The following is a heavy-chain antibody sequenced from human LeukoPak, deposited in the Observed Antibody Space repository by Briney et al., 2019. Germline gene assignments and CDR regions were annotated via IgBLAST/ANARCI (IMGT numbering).Heavy chain of an antibody. CDR1: GYTFTSYG. CDR2: ISAYNGNT. Sequence: ASVKVSCKASGYTFTSYGISWVRQAPGQGLEWMGWISAYNGNTTYAQKLQGKVTMTTDTSTSTVYMELRSLRSDDTALYYCARDRNEGSSSSIFDYWGQGTLVTVSS. CDR3: ARDRNEGSSSSIFDY. D-gene: IGHD6-6*01. V-gene: IGHV1-18*01. J-gene: IGHJ4*02.